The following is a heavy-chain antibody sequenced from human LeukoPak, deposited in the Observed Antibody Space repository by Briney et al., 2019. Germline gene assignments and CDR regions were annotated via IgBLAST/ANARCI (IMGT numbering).Heavy chain of an antibody. J-gene: IGHJ4*02. CDR1: GGSISSGGYY. D-gene: IGHD6-13*01. V-gene: IGHV4-31*03. CDR3: ARQPLRTYTSSWSWDY. Sequence: PSQTLSLTCTVSGGSISSGGYYWSWIRQHPGKGLELIGYIYYSGSTYYNPSLQSRVTISVDTSKNHFSLKLSSVTAADTAVYYCARQPLRTYTSSWSWDYWGQGTLVTVSS. CDR2: IYYSGST.